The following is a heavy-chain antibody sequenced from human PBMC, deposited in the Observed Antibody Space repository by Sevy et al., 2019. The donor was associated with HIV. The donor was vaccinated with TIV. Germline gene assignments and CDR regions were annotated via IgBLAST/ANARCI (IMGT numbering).Heavy chain of an antibody. D-gene: IGHD3-3*01. CDR2: IYYSGST. CDR1: GGSISSSSYY. V-gene: IGHV4-39*01. Sequence: SETLSLTCTVSGGSISSSSYYWGWVRQPPGKGLEWIGSIYYSGSTYYNPSLKSRVTISVDTSKNQFSLKLSSVTAAETAVYYCAKNFGFLEWSQAIWYFDLWGRGTLVTVSS. CDR3: AKNFGFLEWSQAIWYFDL. J-gene: IGHJ2*01.